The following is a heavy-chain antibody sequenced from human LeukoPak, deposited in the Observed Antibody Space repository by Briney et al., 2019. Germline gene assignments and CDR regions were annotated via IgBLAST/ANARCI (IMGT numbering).Heavy chain of an antibody. CDR2: INHSGST. D-gene: IGHD3-22*01. J-gene: IGHJ5*02. CDR3: ARGRRITMIVRNNWFDP. Sequence: SETLSLTCAVYGGSFSGYYWSWIRQPPGKGLERIGEINHSGSTNYNPSLKSRVTISVDTSKNQFSLKLSSVTAADTAVYYCARGRRITMIVRNNWFDPWGQGTLVTVSS. V-gene: IGHV4-34*01. CDR1: GGSFSGYY.